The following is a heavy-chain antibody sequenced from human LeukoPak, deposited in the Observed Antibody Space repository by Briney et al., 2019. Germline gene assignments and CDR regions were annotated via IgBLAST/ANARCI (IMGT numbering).Heavy chain of an antibody. J-gene: IGHJ6*02. V-gene: IGHV4-4*07. CDR1: GGSISSYY. D-gene: IGHD5-18*01. CDR3: ARSGYSYGYYYYYGMDV. CDR2: IYTSGST. Sequence: PSETLSLTCTVSGGSISSYYWSWIRQPAGKGLEWIGRIYTSGSTNYNPSLKSRVTMSVDTSKNQFSLKLSSVTAADTAVYYCARSGYSYGYYYYYGMDVWGQGTTVTVSS.